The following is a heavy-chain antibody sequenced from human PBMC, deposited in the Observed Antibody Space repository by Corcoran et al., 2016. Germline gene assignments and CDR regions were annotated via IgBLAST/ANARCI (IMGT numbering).Heavy chain of an antibody. CDR3: ARDFLGRGETYYDFWSCYYNREGYYYYGMDV. V-gene: IGHV3-21*01. D-gene: IGHD3-3*01. CDR1: GFTFSSYS. J-gene: IGHJ6*02. CDR2: ISSSSSYI. Sequence: EVQLVESGGGLVKPGGSLRLSCAASGFTFSSYSMNWVRQAPGKGLEWVSSISSSSSYIYYADSVKGRFTISRDNAKNSLYLQMNSLRAEGTGVYYCARDFLGRGETYYDFWSCYYNREGYYYYGMDVWGQGTTVTVSS.